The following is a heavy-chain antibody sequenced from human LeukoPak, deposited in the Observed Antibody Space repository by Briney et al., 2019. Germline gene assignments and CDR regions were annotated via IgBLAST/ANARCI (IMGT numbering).Heavy chain of an antibody. CDR2: IYPGDSDT. Sequence: KDGESLKISCKGSGYSFTSYWIGWVRQMPGKGLEWMGIIYPGDSDTRYSPSFQGQVTISADKSISTAYLQWSSLKASDTAMYYRARAPGYCSSTSCYTFPNYYYGMDVWGQGTTVTVSS. D-gene: IGHD2-2*02. CDR1: GYSFTSYW. J-gene: IGHJ6*02. CDR3: ARAPGYCSSTSCYTFPNYYYGMDV. V-gene: IGHV5-51*01.